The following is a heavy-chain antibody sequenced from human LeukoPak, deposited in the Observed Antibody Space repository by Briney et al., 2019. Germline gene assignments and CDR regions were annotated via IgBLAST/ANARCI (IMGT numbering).Heavy chain of an antibody. V-gene: IGHV4-39*07. CDR3: ARQIAVVEPTDPNWFDS. D-gene: IGHD2-21*01. CDR1: GDSISTTTFY. Sequence: SETLSLTCSVSGDSISTTTFYWGWIRQSPGKGLEWIGSIFYSGTTYYAPSLKSRVTLSLDTSKNQFSLRLTSVTAADTAVYFCARQIAVVEPTDPNWFDSWGQGILVTVSS. J-gene: IGHJ5*01. CDR2: IFYSGTT.